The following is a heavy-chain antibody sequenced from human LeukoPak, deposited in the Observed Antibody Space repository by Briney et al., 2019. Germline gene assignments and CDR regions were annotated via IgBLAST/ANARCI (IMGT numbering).Heavy chain of an antibody. Sequence: PGGSLRLSCAASGFTVSSNYISWVRQAPGRGLEWVSVIDSGGNTNYADSVGGRFIISRDNSENTLHLQMNSLRAEDTAVYYCASGRLSGKGYDHWGQGTLVTVSS. V-gene: IGHV3-66*01. J-gene: IGHJ4*02. CDR1: GFTVSSNY. CDR2: IDSGGNT. CDR3: ASGRLSGKGYDH. D-gene: IGHD1-26*01.